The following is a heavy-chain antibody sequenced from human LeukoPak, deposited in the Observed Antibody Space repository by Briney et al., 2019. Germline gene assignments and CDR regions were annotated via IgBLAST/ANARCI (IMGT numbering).Heavy chain of an antibody. D-gene: IGHD3-22*01. J-gene: IGHJ4*02. Sequence: PGGSLRLSCAASGFTFSSYGMHWVRQAPGKGLERVAVIWYDGSNKYYADSVKGRFTISRDNSKNTLYLQMNSLGAEDTAVYYCAKDDSSGYYLDYWGQGTLVTVSS. CDR3: AKDDSSGYYLDY. V-gene: IGHV3-33*06. CDR1: GFTFSSYG. CDR2: IWYDGSNK.